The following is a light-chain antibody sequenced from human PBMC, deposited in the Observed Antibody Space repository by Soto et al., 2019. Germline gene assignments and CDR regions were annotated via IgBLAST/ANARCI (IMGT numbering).Light chain of an antibody. CDR1: QGISSY. V-gene: IGKV1-8*01. J-gene: IGKJ1*01. Sequence: IQMTQSPSSLSASVGDRVTITFRASQGISSYLAWYQQKPGKAPKLLIYAASTLQSGVPSRFSGSGSGTDFALTISRLQSEDFATYYCQQYYTSPSFGQGTKVDI. CDR3: QQYYTSPS. CDR2: AAS.